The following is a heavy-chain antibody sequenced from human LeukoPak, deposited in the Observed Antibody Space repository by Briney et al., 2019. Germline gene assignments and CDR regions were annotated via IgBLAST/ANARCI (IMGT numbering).Heavy chain of an antibody. V-gene: IGHV4-34*01. CDR2: INHSGST. Sequence: PSETLSLTCAVHGGSFSGYYWSWIRQPPGKGLEWIGEINHSGSTNYNPSLKSRVTISVDTSKNQFSLKLSSVTAADTAVYYCAVRAWELQHGYFQHWGQGTLVTVSS. J-gene: IGHJ1*01. CDR1: GGSFSGYY. D-gene: IGHD1-26*01. CDR3: AVRAWELQHGYFQH.